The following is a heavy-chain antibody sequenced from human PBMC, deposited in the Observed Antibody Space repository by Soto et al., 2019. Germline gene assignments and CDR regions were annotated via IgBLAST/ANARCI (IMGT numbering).Heavy chain of an antibody. J-gene: IGHJ4*02. Sequence: EVQLLESGGGLVQPGGSLRLSCAASGFTFNNYAMTWVRQAPGKGLEWVSAISGGGDTTSYADSVKGRFTVSRDGSKNTLYQQMSSLRAEDTALYYWSNGRGGSGSLTPRVDFWGQGTLVTVSS. V-gene: IGHV3-23*01. D-gene: IGHD3-10*01. CDR1: GFTFNNYA. CDR3: SNGRGGSGSLTPRVDF. CDR2: ISGGGDTT.